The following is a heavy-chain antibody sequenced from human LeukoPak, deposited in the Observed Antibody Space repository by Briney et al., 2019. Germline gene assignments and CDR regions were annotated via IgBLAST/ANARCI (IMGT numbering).Heavy chain of an antibody. J-gene: IGHJ4*02. D-gene: IGHD3-22*01. CDR2: IYYSGST. CDR1: GGSISSYY. CDR3: ARRRSAHDSSGSFDY. V-gene: IGHV4-59*08. Sequence: KASETLSLTCTVSGGSISSYYWSWIRQPPGNGLEWIGYIYYSGSTNYNPSLKSRVTISVDTSKNQFSLKLSSVTAADTAVYYCARRRSAHDSSGSFDYWGQGTLVTVSS.